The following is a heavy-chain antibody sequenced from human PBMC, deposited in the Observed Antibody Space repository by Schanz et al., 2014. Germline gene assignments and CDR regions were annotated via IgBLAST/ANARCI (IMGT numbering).Heavy chain of an antibody. J-gene: IGHJ4*02. CDR1: GFTFSDYY. CDR2: ISHNSHYT. Sequence: MQLVESGGGLIQPGGSLRLSCAASGFTFSDYYMSWIRQAPGKGLEWVSYISHNSHYTNYADSVKGRFTISRDTAENSVYLQMNSLRAEDTAVYYCARDGYRNGRPFDHWGQGTLVTVSS. CDR3: ARDGYRNGRPFDH. D-gene: IGHD5-18*01. V-gene: IGHV3-11*06.